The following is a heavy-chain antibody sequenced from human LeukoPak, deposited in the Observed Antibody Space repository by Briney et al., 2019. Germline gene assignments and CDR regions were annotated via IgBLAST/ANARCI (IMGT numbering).Heavy chain of an antibody. CDR1: GGSISSYY. D-gene: IGHD6-19*01. Sequence: SETLSLTCTVSGGSISSYYWSWIRQPPGKGLEWIGYIYYSGSTNYNPSLKSRVTISVDTSKNQFSLKLSSVTAADTAVYYCARNIAVAGKGNWFDPWGQGTLVTVSS. CDR2: IYYSGST. CDR3: ARNIAVAGKGNWFDP. V-gene: IGHV4-59*01. J-gene: IGHJ5*02.